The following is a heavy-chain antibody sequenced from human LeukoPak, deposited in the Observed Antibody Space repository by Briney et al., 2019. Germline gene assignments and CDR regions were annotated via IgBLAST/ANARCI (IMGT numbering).Heavy chain of an antibody. CDR2: IRFDGSKQ. V-gene: IGHV3-30*02. D-gene: IGHD1-1*01. CDR3: AKAFYNHDNTGFSDY. CDR1: GFTFSSYG. J-gene: IGHJ4*02. Sequence: RGSLRLSCTGSGITAPGFTFSSYGIHWVRQAPGKGLEWVAFIRFDGSKQYYADSVKGRFTVSRDNSKNTAYLQVDSLRSEDTALYYCAKAFYNHDNTGFSDYWGQGTLVAVSS.